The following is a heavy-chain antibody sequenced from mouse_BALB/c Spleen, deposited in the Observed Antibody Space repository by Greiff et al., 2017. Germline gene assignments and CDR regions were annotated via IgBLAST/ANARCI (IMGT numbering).Heavy chain of an antibody. V-gene: IGHV3-8*02. Sequence: EVQLVESGPSLVKPSQTLSLTCSVTGDSITSGYWNWIRKFPGNKLEYMGYISYSGSTYYNPSLKSRISITRDTSKNQYYLQLNSVTTEDTATYYCARSYYGNYEGAMDYWGQGTSVTVSS. CDR1: GDSITSGY. D-gene: IGHD2-10*01. CDR2: ISYSGST. J-gene: IGHJ4*01. CDR3: ARSYYGNYEGAMDY.